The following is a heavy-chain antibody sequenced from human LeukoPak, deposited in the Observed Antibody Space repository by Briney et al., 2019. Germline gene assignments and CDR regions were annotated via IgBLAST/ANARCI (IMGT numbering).Heavy chain of an antibody. Sequence: ASVKVSCKASGYTFIDYYIHWIRQAPGQGLEWMGRINPITGGTDYAQKFQGKVSMTRDTSISTAYMELNRLSSDDTAVYYCATLGEDKTDTPFDYWGQGTLVTVSS. V-gene: IGHV1-2*06. J-gene: IGHJ4*02. CDR1: GYTFIDYY. D-gene: IGHD3-16*01. CDR3: ATLGEDKTDTPFDY. CDR2: INPITGGT.